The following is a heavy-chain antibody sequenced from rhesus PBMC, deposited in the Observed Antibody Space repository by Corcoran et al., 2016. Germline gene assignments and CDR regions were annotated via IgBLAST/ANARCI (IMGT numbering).Heavy chain of an antibody. V-gene: IGHV1S10*01. Sequence: QVQLVQSGAEVKKPGASVKVSCKASGFTFGSYAISWVRQAPGQGLEWMGGIIPRGVITNSGEKFQGRVTSTADTSTSTAYIELSSLRSEDTAVYYCARGGRWNPDAFDFWGQGLRVTVSS. J-gene: IGHJ3*01. D-gene: IGHD6-25*01. CDR1: GFTFGSYA. CDR2: IIPRGVIT. CDR3: ARGGRWNPDAFDF.